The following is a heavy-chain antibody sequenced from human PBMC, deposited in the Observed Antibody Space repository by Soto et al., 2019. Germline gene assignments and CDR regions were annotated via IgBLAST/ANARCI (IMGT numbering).Heavy chain of an antibody. D-gene: IGHD4-17*01. V-gene: IGHV1-8*01. CDR1: GYTFTSYD. Sequence: QVQLVQSGAEVKKPGASVKVSCKASGYTFTSYDINWVRQATGQGREWMGWMNTNRGNTGYAQKFQGRVTMTRNTSISTADMELCILRSGDTAVYYCARGDEDYGDGYYFDYWRQGTLVTVSS. CDR2: MNTNRGNT. J-gene: IGHJ4*02. CDR3: ARGDEDYGDGYYFDY.